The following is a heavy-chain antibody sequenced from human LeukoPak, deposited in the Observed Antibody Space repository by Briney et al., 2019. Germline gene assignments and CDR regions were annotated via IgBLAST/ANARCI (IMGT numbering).Heavy chain of an antibody. D-gene: IGHD6-13*01. CDR2: INHSGST. CDR1: GGSFSGYY. V-gene: IGHV4-34*01. J-gene: IGHJ4*02. Sequence: PSETLSLTCAVYGGSFSGYYWSWIRQPPGKGLEWIGEINHSGSTNYNPSLKSRVTISVDTSKNQFSLKLSSVTAADTAVYYCARVSVAAAGLFDYRGQGTLVTVSS. CDR3: ARVSVAAAGLFDY.